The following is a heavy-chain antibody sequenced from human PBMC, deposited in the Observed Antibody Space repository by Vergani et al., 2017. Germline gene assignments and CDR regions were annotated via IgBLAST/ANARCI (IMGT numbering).Heavy chain of an antibody. D-gene: IGHD3-16*01. Sequence: VQLVESGGGLVKPGGSLRLSCAASGFTFSAYGMHWVRQAPGKGLEWVAVSWYDGNNQYYADSVKGRFTISRDNSKNTLYLQMNSLGVEDTAVYYCSRDRRIMYNWFDPWGQGTLVTVSS. CDR2: SWYDGNNQ. J-gene: IGHJ5*02. CDR3: SRDRRIMYNWFDP. V-gene: IGHV3-33*08. CDR1: GFTFSAYG.